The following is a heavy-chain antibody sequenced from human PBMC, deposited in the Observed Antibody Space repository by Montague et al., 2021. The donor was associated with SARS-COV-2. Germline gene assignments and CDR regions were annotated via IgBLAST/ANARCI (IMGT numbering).Heavy chain of an antibody. V-gene: IGHV4-31*03. CDR2: IFYRGGT. D-gene: IGHD3-16*01. CDR1: GGSISSGGYY. J-gene: IGHJ6*02. Sequence: TLSLTCTVSGGSISSGGYYRSWVRQPPGKGLDWIGYIFYRGGTYYNPSLKSRVSMSVDTSKIQFSLNLTSVTAADTAVYYCARANYYVMTSKAYAMDVWGQGTPVTVSS. CDR3: ARANYYVMTSKAYAMDV.